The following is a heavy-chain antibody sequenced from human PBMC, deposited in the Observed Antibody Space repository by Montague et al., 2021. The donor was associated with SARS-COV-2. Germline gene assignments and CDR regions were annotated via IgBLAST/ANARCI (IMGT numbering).Heavy chain of an antibody. Sequence: SETLSLTCTVSGGSISSYYWSWIRQPPGKGLEWIGYIYYSGCTNYNPSLKSRVTISVDTSKNQFSLKLSSVTAADTAVYYCARGTAAGTNFDYWGQGTLVTVSS. V-gene: IGHV4-59*01. J-gene: IGHJ4*02. CDR1: GGSISSYY. CDR3: ARGTAAGTNFDY. CDR2: IYYSGCT. D-gene: IGHD6-13*01.